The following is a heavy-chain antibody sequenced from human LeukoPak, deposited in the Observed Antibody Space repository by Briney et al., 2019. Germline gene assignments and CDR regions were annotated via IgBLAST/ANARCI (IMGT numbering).Heavy chain of an antibody. J-gene: IGHJ1*01. Sequence: ASVKVSCKASGYTFTSYGISWVRQAPGQGLEWMGWISAYNGNTNYAQKLQGRVTMTTDTSTSTAYMELRSLRTDDTAVYYCARGAEYYYDSSGDAEYFQHWGQGTLVTVSS. CDR3: ARGAEYYYDSSGDAEYFQH. D-gene: IGHD3-22*01. V-gene: IGHV1-18*01. CDR2: ISAYNGNT. CDR1: GYTFTSYG.